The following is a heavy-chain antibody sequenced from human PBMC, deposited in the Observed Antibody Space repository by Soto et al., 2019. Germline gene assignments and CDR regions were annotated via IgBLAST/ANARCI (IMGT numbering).Heavy chain of an antibody. CDR3: ARDKAVAGTFHYGMDV. J-gene: IGHJ6*02. CDR2: INPNSGGT. V-gene: IGHV1-2*04. D-gene: IGHD6-19*01. Sequence: ASVKVSCKASGYTFTGYYMHWVRQAPGQGLEWMGWINPNSGGTNYAQKFQGWVTMTRDTSISTAYMELSRLRSDDTAVYYCARDKAVAGTFHYGMDVWGQGTTVTVSS. CDR1: GYTFTGYY.